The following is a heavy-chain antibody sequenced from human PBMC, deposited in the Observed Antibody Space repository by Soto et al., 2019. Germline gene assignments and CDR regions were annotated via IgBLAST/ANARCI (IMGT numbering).Heavy chain of an antibody. J-gene: IGHJ4*02. CDR1: GYTFTNYD. D-gene: IGHD2-15*01. CDR3: ATYFSGGSCYVY. V-gene: IGHV1-8*01. Sequence: ASVNVSCKASGYTFTNYDINWVLQATGQGPEWMGWMNPHSGNTGYAQKFQGRITMTRDTSIRTAYMELNSLTSDDTAVYYCATYFSGGSCYVYWGQGTPVTVSS. CDR2: MNPHSGNT.